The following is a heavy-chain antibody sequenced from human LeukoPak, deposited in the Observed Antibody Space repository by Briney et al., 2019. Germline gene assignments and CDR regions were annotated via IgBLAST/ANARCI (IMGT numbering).Heavy chain of an antibody. CDR1: GGSFSGYY. D-gene: IGHD3-10*01. CDR2: IYYSGST. CDR3: ASASRGVQYYFDY. V-gene: IGHV4-59*01. J-gene: IGHJ4*02. Sequence: PSETLSLTCAVYGGSFSGYYWSWIRQPPGKGLEWIGYIYYSGSTNYNPSLKSRVTISVDTSKNQFSLKLSSVTAADTAVYYCASASRGVQYYFDYWGQGTLVTVSS.